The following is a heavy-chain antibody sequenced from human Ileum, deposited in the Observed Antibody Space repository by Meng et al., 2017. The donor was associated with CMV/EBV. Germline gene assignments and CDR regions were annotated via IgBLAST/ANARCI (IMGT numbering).Heavy chain of an antibody. Sequence: QSQCPGPRLLKPPHTRSLTLTVSAVSPITTAHYWGWIRQPPCKGLEWIGSIFYSGDTYYSPSLRSRLTISLDTSKNQFSLNVNSVTAADTAVYYCARGSHPFSNYVWFDPWGQGTLVTVSS. CDR1: AVSPITTAHY. CDR2: IFYSGDT. J-gene: IGHJ5*02. V-gene: IGHV4-39*07. CDR3: ARGSHPFSNYVWFDP. D-gene: IGHD3-10*01.